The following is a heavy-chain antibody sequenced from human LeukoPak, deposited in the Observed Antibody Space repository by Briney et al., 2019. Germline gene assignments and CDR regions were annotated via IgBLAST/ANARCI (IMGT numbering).Heavy chain of an antibody. CDR1: GYTFIGCY. D-gene: IGHD3-22*01. V-gene: IGHV1-2*02. CDR3: VSDIAGSEYDNSGVY. CDR2: INPTRGVT. Sequence: ASLNVSCKASGYTFIGCYLHWVRQAPGQGLEWMGWINPTRGVTDYAQGFQGRITMARDTSMSTAIMELYSLPSADTAVYSCVSDIAGSEYDNSGVYRGPGTLVTVS. J-gene: IGHJ4*02.